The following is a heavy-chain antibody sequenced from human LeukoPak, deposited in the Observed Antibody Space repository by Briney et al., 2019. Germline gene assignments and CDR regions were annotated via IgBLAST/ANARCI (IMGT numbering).Heavy chain of an antibody. V-gene: IGHV3-64D*06. D-gene: IGHD6-19*01. CDR2: ISSNGGST. CDR1: GNYW. J-gene: IGHJ4*02. Sequence: GGSLRLSCAASGNYWMHWVRQAPGKGLEYVSAISSNGGSTYYADSVKGRFTISRDNSKNTLYLQMSSLRAEDTAVYYCVKVAGIGYWGQGTLVIVSS. CDR3: VKVAGIGY.